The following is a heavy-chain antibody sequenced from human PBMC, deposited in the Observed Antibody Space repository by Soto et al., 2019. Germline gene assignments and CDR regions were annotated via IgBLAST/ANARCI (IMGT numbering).Heavy chain of an antibody. J-gene: IGHJ5*02. CDR2: INPGYGNT. CDR3: TREVRRNWFDP. CDR1: GYSFNTYT. Sequence: LVQSGAEVKKSGAAVIVSCKASGYSFNTYTLHWVRQAPGQRPEWMGSINPGYGNTKYSQKFLGRVSITRDTSATIGYMELSSLTSEDTAVYYCTREVRRNWFDPWGQGTLVTVSS. V-gene: IGHV1-3*01.